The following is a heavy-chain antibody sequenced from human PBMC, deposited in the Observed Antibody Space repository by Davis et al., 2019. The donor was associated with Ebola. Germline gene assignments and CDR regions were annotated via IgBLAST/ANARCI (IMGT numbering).Heavy chain of an antibody. CDR3: ARGRYCSGGSCFSRWFDP. V-gene: IGHV1-8*01. CDR1: GYTFTSYD. CDR2: MNPNSGNT. J-gene: IGHJ5*02. D-gene: IGHD2-15*01. Sequence: ASVKVSCKASGYTFTSYDINWVRQAPGRGLEWMGWMNPNSGNTGYAQRFQGRITMTRSTSVNTAYLELSSLTSEDTAVYYCARGRYCSGGSCFSRWFDPWGQGTLVTVSS.